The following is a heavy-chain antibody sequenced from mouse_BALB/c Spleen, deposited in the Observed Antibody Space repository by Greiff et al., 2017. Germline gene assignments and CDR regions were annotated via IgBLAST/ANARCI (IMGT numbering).Heavy chain of an antibody. Sequence: EVQRVESGGGLVKPGGSLKLSCAASGFAFSSYDMSWVRQTPEKRLEWVAYISSGGGSTYYPDTVKGRFTISRDNAKNTLYLQMSSLKSEDTAMYYCARDSYDDAMDYWGQGTSVTVSS. CDR3: ARDSYDDAMDY. V-gene: IGHV5-12-1*01. CDR2: ISSGGGST. D-gene: IGHD2-12*01. CDR1: GFAFSSYD. J-gene: IGHJ4*01.